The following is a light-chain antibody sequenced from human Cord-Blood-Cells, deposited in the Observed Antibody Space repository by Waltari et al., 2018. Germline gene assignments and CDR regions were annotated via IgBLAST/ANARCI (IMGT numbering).Light chain of an antibody. CDR2: EGS. CDR1: SSDVGSYNL. J-gene: IGLJ2*01. Sequence: QSALTQPASVSGSPGQSITISCTGTSSDVGSYNLVSWYQQHPGKAPKLMIDEGSKRLSGVSNRFSGSKSGNTASLTISGLQAEDEADYYCCSYAGSSTLVFGGGTKLTVL. CDR3: CSYAGSSTLV. V-gene: IGLV2-23*01.